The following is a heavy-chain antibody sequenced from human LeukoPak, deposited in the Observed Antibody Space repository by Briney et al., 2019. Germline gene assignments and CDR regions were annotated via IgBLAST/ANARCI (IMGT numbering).Heavy chain of an antibody. D-gene: IGHD3-22*01. Sequence: SVKVSCKASGGTFSSYAISWVRQAPGQGLEWMGGIIPIFGTANYAQKFQGRVTITADKSTSTAYMELSSLRSEDTAVYYCARGGMYYYDSSGYYAEINAFDIWGQGTMVTVSS. CDR1: GGTFSSYA. CDR3: ARGGMYYYDSSGYYAEINAFDI. J-gene: IGHJ3*02. CDR2: IIPIFGTA. V-gene: IGHV1-69*06.